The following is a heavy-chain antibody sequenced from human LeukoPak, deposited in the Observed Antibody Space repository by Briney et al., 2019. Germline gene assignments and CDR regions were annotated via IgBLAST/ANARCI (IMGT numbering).Heavy chain of an antibody. D-gene: IGHD3-10*01. CDR3: AKDHYYGSGSYYYYYYYMDV. V-gene: IGHV3-30*02. CDR1: GFTFSSYG. Sequence: GGSLRLSCAASGFTFSSYGMHWVRQAPGKGLEWVAFIRYDGSNKYYADSVKGRFTISRDNSKNTLYLQMNSLRAEDTAVYYCAKDHYYGSGSYYYYYYYMDVWGKGTTVTVSS. CDR2: IRYDGSNK. J-gene: IGHJ6*03.